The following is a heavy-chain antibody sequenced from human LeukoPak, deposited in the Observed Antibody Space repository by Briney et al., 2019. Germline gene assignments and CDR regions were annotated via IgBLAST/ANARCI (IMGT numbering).Heavy chain of an antibody. D-gene: IGHD3-10*01. V-gene: IGHV3-23*01. Sequence: GGSLRLSCAASGFTFSSYSMTWVRQAPGKGLEWVSAISGSGGSTYYADSVKGRFTISRDNSKNTLYLQMNSLRAEDTAVYYCAKTSRPYYYGSGSYYKDYFDYWGQGTLVTVSS. CDR1: GFTFSSYS. CDR3: AKTSRPYYYGSGSYYKDYFDY. J-gene: IGHJ4*02. CDR2: ISGSGGST.